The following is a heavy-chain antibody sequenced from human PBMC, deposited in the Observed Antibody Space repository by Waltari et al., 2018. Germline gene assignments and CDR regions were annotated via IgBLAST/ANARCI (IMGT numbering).Heavy chain of an antibody. CDR2: IVGDGGST. CDR3: AKVRDHIIIIPGALSFSG. D-gene: IGHD2-2*01. CDR1: GFTFSSYA. V-gene: IGHV3-23*01. Sequence: EVQLLESGGDLVQPGGSLRLSCAASGFTFSSYAMSWVRQAPGKGLEWVSGIVGDGGSTYYADSVKGRFTISRDNSKNTLDLQMHSLRAEDTAIYYCAKVRDHIIIIPGALSFSGWGQGILVTVSS. J-gene: IGHJ4*02.